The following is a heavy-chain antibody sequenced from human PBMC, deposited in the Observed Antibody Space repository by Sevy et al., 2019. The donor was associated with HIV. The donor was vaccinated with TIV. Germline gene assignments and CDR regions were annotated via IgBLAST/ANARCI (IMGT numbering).Heavy chain of an antibody. J-gene: IGHJ3*02. Sequence: GGSLRLSCAASGFTFSSYSMNWVRQAPGKGLEWVSYISSSSSTIYYADSVKGRFSLSRDKVKNSLYLQMNSLGDEDTAVYYCARHSEVPAEPKLVAFDIWGQGTMVTVSS. CDR1: GFTFSSYS. D-gene: IGHD2-2*01. V-gene: IGHV3-48*02. CDR3: ARHSEVPAEPKLVAFDI. CDR2: ISSSSSTI.